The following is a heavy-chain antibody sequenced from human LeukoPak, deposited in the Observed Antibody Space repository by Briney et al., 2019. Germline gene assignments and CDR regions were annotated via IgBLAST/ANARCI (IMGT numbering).Heavy chain of an antibody. CDR1: GDTFTSYG. D-gene: IGHD1-1*01. Sequence: ASVKVSCKASGDTFTSYGFSWVRQAPGQGLEWMGWINAYNGNTNYAQKLQGRVTMTTDTSTSTAYMELRSLRFDDTAVYYCARRQGTTLSFDYWGQGTLVTVSS. CDR3: ARRQGTTLSFDY. J-gene: IGHJ4*02. CDR2: INAYNGNT. V-gene: IGHV1-18*01.